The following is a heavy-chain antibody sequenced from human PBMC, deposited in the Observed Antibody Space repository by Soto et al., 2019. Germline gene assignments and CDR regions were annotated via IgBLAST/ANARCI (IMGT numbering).Heavy chain of an antibody. CDR3: ASGGDPYYYDSTDYYPD. CDR2: IFYSGST. J-gene: IGHJ4*02. CDR1: GGSISSGGYY. Sequence: SETLSLTCTVSGGSISSGGYYWSWIRQHPGKGLEWIGSIFYSGSTYYNPSLKSRVNILVDTSKKQFSLKLSSVTAADTAVYYCASGGDPYYYDSTDYYPDWGQGTLVTVSS. D-gene: IGHD3-22*01. V-gene: IGHV4-31*03.